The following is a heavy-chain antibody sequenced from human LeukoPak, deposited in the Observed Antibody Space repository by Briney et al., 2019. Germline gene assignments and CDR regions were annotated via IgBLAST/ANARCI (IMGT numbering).Heavy chain of an antibody. D-gene: IGHD5-18*01. CDR2: IYYSGST. Sequence: SETLSLTCTVSGGSISSYYWSWIRQPPGKGLEWIGYIYYSGSTNYNPSLKSRISISVDTSKNQFSLKLSSVTAADTAVYYCARTTEGGYTYNYFYYYYMDVWGKGTTVTIS. CDR3: ARTTEGGYTYNYFYYYYMDV. CDR1: GGSISSYY. J-gene: IGHJ6*03. V-gene: IGHV4-59*01.